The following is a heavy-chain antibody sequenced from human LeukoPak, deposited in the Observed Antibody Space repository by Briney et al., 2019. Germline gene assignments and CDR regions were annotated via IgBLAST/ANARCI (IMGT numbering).Heavy chain of an antibody. Sequence: PSETLSLTCTVSGGSISSYYWNWIRQPPGKGLEWIGRFYSSGSTNYNPSLKSRVPMSSDTSKKESSLKLRSVTAADTAVYYSAREAHSGLPRAWGQGTLVTVSS. CDR3: AREAHSGLPRA. V-gene: IGHV4-4*07. J-gene: IGHJ5*02. CDR2: FYSSGST. CDR1: GGSISSYY. D-gene: IGHD1-26*01.